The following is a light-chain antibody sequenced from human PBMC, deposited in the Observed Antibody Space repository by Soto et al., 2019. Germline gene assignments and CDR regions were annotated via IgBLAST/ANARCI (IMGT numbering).Light chain of an antibody. CDR2: DAS. CDR1: QSISSW. CDR3: QQYNSYWT. V-gene: IGKV1-5*01. Sequence: DIQMTQSPSTLSASVGDRVTITCRASQSISSWLAWYQQKPGKAPQLLISDASNLESGVPSRFSGSGSGTEFTLTISSLQPEDFATYYCQQYNSYWTVGQGTKVDIK. J-gene: IGKJ1*01.